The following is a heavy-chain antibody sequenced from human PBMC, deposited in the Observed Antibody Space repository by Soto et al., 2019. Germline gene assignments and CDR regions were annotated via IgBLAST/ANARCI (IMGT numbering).Heavy chain of an antibody. CDR1: VFTFSDFD. V-gene: IGHV3-13*01. Sequence: GGSLRLACEASVFTFSDFDIYWVRQAAGEGLECVSGIGTLHDTYYADSVEGRFTISRDNARGSVYLQMNSLRAGDTAVYFCARGRSKDFTSTPPPRFDPWGQGVLVTVSS. CDR3: ARGRSKDFTSTPPPRFDP. J-gene: IGHJ5*02. D-gene: IGHD2-15*01. CDR2: IGTLHDT.